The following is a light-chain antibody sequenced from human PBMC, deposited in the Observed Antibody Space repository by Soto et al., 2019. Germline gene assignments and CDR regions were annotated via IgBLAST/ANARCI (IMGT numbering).Light chain of an antibody. Sequence: DIQLTQSPSFLSASEGDSVTITCRASHDIHVFLAWYQHKPGKAPKLLIYAASSLQSGVPSRFSGSGSGTDFTLTINSLQPEDFATYSCQQSYNSPQTFGQGTKVDIK. CDR3: QQSYNSPQT. V-gene: IGKV1-39*01. CDR1: HDIHVF. CDR2: AAS. J-gene: IGKJ1*01.